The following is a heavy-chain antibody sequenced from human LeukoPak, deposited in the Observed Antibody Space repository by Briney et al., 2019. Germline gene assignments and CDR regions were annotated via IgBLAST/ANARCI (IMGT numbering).Heavy chain of an antibody. J-gene: IGHJ4*02. CDR2: ISGSAGST. V-gene: IGHV3-23*01. D-gene: IGHD6-19*01. Sequence: PGGSLRLSCAASGFTFSSYAMSWVRQAPGKGLEWVSAISGSAGSTFYADSVMGRFTISRDNSKNTLYLQMNSLRAEDTAVYYCAKDRSSGWFFDCWGQGTLVTVSS. CDR3: AKDRSSGWFFDC. CDR1: GFTFSSYA.